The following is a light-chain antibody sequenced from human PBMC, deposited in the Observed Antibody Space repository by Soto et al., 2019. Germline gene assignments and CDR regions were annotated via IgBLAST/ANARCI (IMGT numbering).Light chain of an antibody. CDR3: QQSGSSPPKYT. V-gene: IGKV3-20*01. J-gene: IGKJ2*01. CDR2: DAS. CDR1: QSVSSSY. Sequence: EIVLTQSPGTLSLSPGERATLSCRASQSVSSSYLAWYQQKPGQAPRLLLYDASSRATGIPDRFSGSGSGTDVTLPISRLEPVDFAVYYCQQSGSSPPKYTFGQGTKLEIK.